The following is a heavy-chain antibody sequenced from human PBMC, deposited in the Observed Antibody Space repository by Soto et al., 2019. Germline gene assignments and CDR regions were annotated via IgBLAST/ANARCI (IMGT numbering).Heavy chain of an antibody. CDR1: GYTFTSYG. CDR2: ISAYNGNT. D-gene: IGHD6-13*01. J-gene: IGHJ4*02. Sequence: ASVKVSCKASGYTFTSYGISWVRQAPGQGLEWMGWISAYNGNTNYAQKLQGRVTMTTDTSTSTAYMERRSLRSDDTAVYYCARSIAAAVDFDYWGQGTLVTVSS. CDR3: ARSIAAAVDFDY. V-gene: IGHV1-18*01.